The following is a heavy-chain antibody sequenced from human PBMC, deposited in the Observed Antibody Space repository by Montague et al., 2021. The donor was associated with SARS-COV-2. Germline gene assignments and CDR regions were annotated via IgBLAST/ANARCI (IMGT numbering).Heavy chain of an antibody. CDR1: GGSTSSYY. V-gene: IGHV4-59*12. Sequence: SETLSLTCTVSGGSTSSYYWSWIRLPPGKGLEWIGYIYYSWSTNYNPSLKSRVTISVYTSTNQFSLKLSSVTAADTAVYYCARGHIVVLPAAIVLIRKFYYYYYMDVWGKGTTVTVSS. D-gene: IGHD2-2*01. CDR2: IYYSWST. CDR3: ARGHIVVLPAAIVLIRKFYYYYYMDV. J-gene: IGHJ6*03.